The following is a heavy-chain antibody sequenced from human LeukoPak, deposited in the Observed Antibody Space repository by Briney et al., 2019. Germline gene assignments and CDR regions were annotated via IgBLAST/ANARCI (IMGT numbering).Heavy chain of an antibody. V-gene: IGHV1-2*02. Sequence: GASLRVSCTASGYTFTDNYIHSVRQAPGQGLEWMGWINPRSGGTSYGQKFQGRVTVTRDTSISTAYMELSSLTSDDTAVYYCGRVAYCGSGCYYYFDYWGQGTLVTVSS. CDR3: GRVAYCGSGCYYYFDY. CDR1: GYTFTDNY. CDR2: INPRSGGT. J-gene: IGHJ4*02. D-gene: IGHD2-21*02.